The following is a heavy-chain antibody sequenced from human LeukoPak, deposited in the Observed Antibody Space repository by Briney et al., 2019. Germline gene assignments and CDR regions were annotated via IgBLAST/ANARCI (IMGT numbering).Heavy chain of an antibody. CDR1: GGTFSSYA. CDR3: ARDPAGHYYDSSPSLRY. V-gene: IGHV1-69*13. CDR2: IIPIFGTA. J-gene: IGHJ4*02. Sequence: ASVKVSCKASGGTFSSYAISWVRQAPGQGLEWMGGIIPIFGTANYAQKVQGRVTITADESTSTAYMELSSLRSEDTAVYYCARDPAGHYYDSSPSLRYWGQGTLVTVSS. D-gene: IGHD3-22*01.